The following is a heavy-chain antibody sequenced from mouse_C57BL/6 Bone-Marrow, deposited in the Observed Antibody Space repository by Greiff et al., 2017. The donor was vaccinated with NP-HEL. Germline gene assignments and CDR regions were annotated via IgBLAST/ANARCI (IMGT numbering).Heavy chain of an antibody. Sequence: VQLQQSGPELVKPGASVKISCKASGYSFTDYNMNWVKQSNGKSLEWIGVINPNYGTTSYNQKFKGKATLTVDQSSSTAYMQLNSLTSEDSAVDYCASALYGSSYPYWYFDVWGTGTTVTVSS. V-gene: IGHV1-39*01. CDR1: GYSFTDYN. D-gene: IGHD1-1*01. CDR2: INPNYGTT. J-gene: IGHJ1*03. CDR3: ASALYGSSYPYWYFDV.